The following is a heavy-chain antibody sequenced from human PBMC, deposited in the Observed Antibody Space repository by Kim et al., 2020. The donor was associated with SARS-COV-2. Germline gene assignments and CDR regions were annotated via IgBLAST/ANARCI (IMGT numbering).Heavy chain of an antibody. J-gene: IGHJ6*02. D-gene: IGHD5-12*01. CDR3: ARANAGVDIVATVYYYYYGMDV. CDR1: GGSISSSSYY. CDR2: IYYSGST. V-gene: IGHV4-39*01. Sequence: SETLSLTCTVSGGSISSSSYYWGWIRQPPGKGLEWIGSIYYSGSTYYNPSLKSRVTISVDTSKNQFSLKLSSVTAADTAVYYCARANAGVDIVATVYYYYYGMDVWGQGTTVTVSS.